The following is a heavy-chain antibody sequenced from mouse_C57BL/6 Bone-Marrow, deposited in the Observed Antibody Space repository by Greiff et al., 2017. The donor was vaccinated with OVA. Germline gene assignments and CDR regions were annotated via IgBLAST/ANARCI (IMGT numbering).Heavy chain of an antibody. CDR1: GYTFTSYG. Sequence: QVQLQHSGAELARPGASVKLSCKASGYTFTSYGISWVKQRTGQGLEWIGEIYPRSGNTYYNEKFKGKATLTADKSSSTAYMELRSLTSEDSAVDFCARSGVYDYDVDYWGQGTTLTVSS. D-gene: IGHD2-4*01. J-gene: IGHJ2*01. V-gene: IGHV1-81*01. CDR3: ARSGVYDYDVDY. CDR2: IYPRSGNT.